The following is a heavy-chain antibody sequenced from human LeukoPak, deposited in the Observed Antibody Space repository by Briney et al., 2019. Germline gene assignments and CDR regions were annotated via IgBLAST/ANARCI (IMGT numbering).Heavy chain of an antibody. CDR2: INHSGST. J-gene: IGHJ4*02. D-gene: IGHD6-19*01. Sequence: SETLSLTCAVYGGSFSGYYWSWIRQPPGKGLEWIGEINHSGSTNYNPSLKSRVTISVDTSKNQFSLKLSSVTAADTAVYYCARRKGTSGWSWGSPYYFDYCGQGTLVTVSS. CDR3: ARRKGTSGWSWGSPYYFDY. CDR1: GGSFSGYY. V-gene: IGHV4-34*01.